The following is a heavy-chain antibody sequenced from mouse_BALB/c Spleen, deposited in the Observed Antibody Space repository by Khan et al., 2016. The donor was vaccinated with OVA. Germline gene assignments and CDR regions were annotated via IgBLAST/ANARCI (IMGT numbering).Heavy chain of an antibody. CDR2: IDPSKSET. CDR3: TTGGYGSPFAY. D-gene: IGHD1-1*01. Sequence: VQLQESGPELVRPGASVKMSCKASGYTFTSFWINWVKQRPGQGLEWIGMIDPSKSETRLNQKFKDKATLNVDKSSNTAYMQLSRLTSEDSAVXYCTTGGYGSPFAYWGQGTLVTVSA. CDR1: GYTFTSFW. J-gene: IGHJ3*01. V-gene: IGHV1S127*01.